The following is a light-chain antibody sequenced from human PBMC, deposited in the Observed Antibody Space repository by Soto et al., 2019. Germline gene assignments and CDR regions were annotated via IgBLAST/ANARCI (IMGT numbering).Light chain of an antibody. J-gene: IGKJ4*01. CDR3: QQRSNSLS. CDR1: QTVNNY. CDR2: DAS. Sequence: ETVLTQSPATLSLSPGESATLSCRTSQTVNNYVAWYQQRHGQLPRLLIHDASKRATGVRARFSGSGAGADFTVTINSLGPEYSSVYYCQQRSNSLSVGGGTKVEIK. V-gene: IGKV3-11*01.